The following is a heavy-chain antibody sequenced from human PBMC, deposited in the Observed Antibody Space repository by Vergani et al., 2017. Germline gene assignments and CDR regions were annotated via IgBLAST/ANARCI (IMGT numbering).Heavy chain of an antibody. CDR3: ARWYYDFWSGYQKQDYYYYGMDV. J-gene: IGHJ6*02. D-gene: IGHD3-3*01. Sequence: QVQLVQSGAEVKKPGSSVKVSCKASGGTFSSYAISWVRQAPGQGLEWMGRIIPILGIANYAQKFQGRVTITADKSTSTAYMELSSLRSEDTAVYYCARWYYDFWSGYQKQDYYYYGMDVWGQWTTVTVSS. V-gene: IGHV1-69*04. CDR1: GGTFSSYA. CDR2: IIPILGIA.